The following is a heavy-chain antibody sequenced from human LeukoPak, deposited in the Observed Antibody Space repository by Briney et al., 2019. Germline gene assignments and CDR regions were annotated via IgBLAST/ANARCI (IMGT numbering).Heavy chain of an antibody. D-gene: IGHD3-3*01. CDR2: IYPGDSDT. CDR3: AGSHYDFWSGSFDY. CDR1: GYSFTSYW. V-gene: IGHV5-51*01. Sequence: GESLKISCKGSGYSFTSYWISWVRPMPGKGLEWMGIIYPGDSDTRYSPSFQGQVTISADKSISTAYLQWSSLKASDTAMYYGAGSHYDFWSGSFDYWGQGTLVTVSS. J-gene: IGHJ4*02.